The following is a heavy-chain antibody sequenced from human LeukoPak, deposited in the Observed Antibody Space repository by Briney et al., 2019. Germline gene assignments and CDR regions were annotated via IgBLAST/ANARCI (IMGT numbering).Heavy chain of an antibody. CDR3: ARRYCSGGSCYPIIDH. J-gene: IGHJ4*02. Sequence: GGSLRLSCAASGFTFSSYAMTWVRQAPGKGLEWVSSISGSGSSTYYEDSVKGRFTISRDNSKNTLYLQMNTLRVEDTAVYYCARRYCSGGSCYPIIDHWGQGTLVTVSS. V-gene: IGHV3-23*01. CDR1: GFTFSSYA. CDR2: ISGSGSST. D-gene: IGHD2-15*01.